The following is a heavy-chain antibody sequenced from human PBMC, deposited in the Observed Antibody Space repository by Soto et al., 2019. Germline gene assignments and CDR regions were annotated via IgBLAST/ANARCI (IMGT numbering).Heavy chain of an antibody. CDR2: IYPGDSDT. D-gene: IGHD3-10*01. CDR3: ARHSTSAPKDY. Sequence: PGESLKISCKASGYSFTTYWIAWVRQMPGKGLEWVGIIYPGDSDTRYSPSFEGHVTISVDKSISTAFLQWNSLKASDNAIYYCARHSTSAPKDYWGQGTLVTV. J-gene: IGHJ4*01. V-gene: IGHV5-51*01. CDR1: GYSFTTYW.